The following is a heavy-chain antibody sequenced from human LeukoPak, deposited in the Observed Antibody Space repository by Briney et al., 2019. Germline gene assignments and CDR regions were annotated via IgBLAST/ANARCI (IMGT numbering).Heavy chain of an antibody. J-gene: IGHJ4*02. CDR1: GLTVSSNY. D-gene: IGHD5-12*01. Sequence: GGSLRLSCAVSGLTVSSNYMSWVRQAPGMGLEWVSIIYSDGTTYYVDSVKGRFTISRDNSKNTLYLQMNSLRAEDTAVYYCARHMSGYDKVDYWGQGTLVTVSS. CDR3: ARHMSGYDKVDY. CDR2: IYSDGTT. V-gene: IGHV3-53*01.